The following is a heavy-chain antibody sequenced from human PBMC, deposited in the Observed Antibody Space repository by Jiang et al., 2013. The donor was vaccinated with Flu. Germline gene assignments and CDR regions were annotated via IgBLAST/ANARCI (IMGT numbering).Heavy chain of an antibody. J-gene: IGHJ4*02. Sequence: LQSQGSGLVKPSETLSLTCSVSGDSISSYYWSWIRQPPGKGLEWIGYISYSGSTDYNPSLKSRVTISVDTSKNQFFLRLTSVTAADTAVYYCARFPCGGDCYRSEYWGQGTLVTVSS. V-gene: IGHV4-59*01. CDR2: ISYSGST. CDR3: ARFPCGGDCYRSEY. D-gene: IGHD2-21*02. CDR1: GDSISSYY.